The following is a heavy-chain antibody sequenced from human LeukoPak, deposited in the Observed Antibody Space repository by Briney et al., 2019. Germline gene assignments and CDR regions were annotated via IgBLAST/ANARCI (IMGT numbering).Heavy chain of an antibody. Sequence: PGGSLRLSCAPSGFPSSSYWMQWVRQAPGRGLVWVSRINSDGSSRSYVDSVKGRFTISRDNAKNTLYLQMNSMRAEDTAVYYCARDHPWSLDAFDIWGQGTMVTVSS. CDR3: ARDHPWSLDAFDI. CDR2: INSDGSSR. V-gene: IGHV3-74*01. CDR1: GFPSSSYW. D-gene: IGHD3-3*01. J-gene: IGHJ3*02.